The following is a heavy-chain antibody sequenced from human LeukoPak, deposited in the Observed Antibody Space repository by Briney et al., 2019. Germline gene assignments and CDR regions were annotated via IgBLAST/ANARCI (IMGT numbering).Heavy chain of an antibody. CDR2: INHSGST. D-gene: IGHD2-2*02. CDR1: GGSFSGYY. J-gene: IGHJ5*02. CDR3: ARVGYCSSTSCYRGKKYNWFDP. V-gene: IGHV4-34*01. Sequence: SETLSLTCAVYGGSFSGYYWSWIRQPPGKGLEWMGEINHSGSTNYNPSLKSRVTISVDTSKNQFSLTLSSVTAADTAVYYCARVGYCSSTSCYRGKKYNWFDPWGQGTLVTVSS.